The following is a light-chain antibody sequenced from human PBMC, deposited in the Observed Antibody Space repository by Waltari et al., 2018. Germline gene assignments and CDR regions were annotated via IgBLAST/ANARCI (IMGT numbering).Light chain of an antibody. Sequence: DAVLTQSQLSLPVTLGQAASISCRSSQRLVHSDGNTYLNWFHQRPGQSPRRLIYKVYNRDSGVPDRFSGSGSGTDFTLKISRVEAEDVGVYYCMEGTDWPWTFGQGTKVEIQ. V-gene: IGKV2-30*02. CDR2: KVY. CDR3: MEGTDWPWT. J-gene: IGKJ1*01. CDR1: QRLVHSDGNTY.